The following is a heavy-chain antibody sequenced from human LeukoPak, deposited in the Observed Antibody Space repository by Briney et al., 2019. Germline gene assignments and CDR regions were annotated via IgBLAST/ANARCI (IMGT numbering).Heavy chain of an antibody. CDR2: IYYSGST. CDR1: GGSFSSSSYY. CDR3: ARDDDSSGYGFDY. J-gene: IGHJ4*02. V-gene: IGHV4-39*07. Sequence: SETLSLTCAVYGGSFSSSSYYWGWIRQPPGKGLEWIGSIYYSGSTYYNPSLKSRVTISVDTSKNQFSLKLSSVTAADTAVYYCARDDDSSGYGFDYWGQGTLVTVSS. D-gene: IGHD3-22*01.